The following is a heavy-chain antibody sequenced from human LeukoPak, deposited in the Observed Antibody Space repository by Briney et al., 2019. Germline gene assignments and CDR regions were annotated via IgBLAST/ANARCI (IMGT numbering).Heavy chain of an antibody. V-gene: IGHV4-30-4*01. Sequence: ASETLSLTCTVSGGSISSGDYYWSWIRQPPGKGLVWIGYIYYSGSTYYNPSLKSRVTISVDTSKNQFSLKLSSVTAADTAVYYCARGVVVAAIHDYYFDYWGQGTLVTVSS. D-gene: IGHD2-15*01. CDR1: GGSISSGDYY. CDR3: ARGVVVAAIHDYYFDY. J-gene: IGHJ4*02. CDR2: IYYSGST.